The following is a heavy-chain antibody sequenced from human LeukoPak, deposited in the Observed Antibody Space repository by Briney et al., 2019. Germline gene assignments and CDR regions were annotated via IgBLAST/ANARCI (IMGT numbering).Heavy chain of an antibody. CDR1: GFTFSSHG. CDR3: AKEIRPNDR. V-gene: IGHV3-23*01. D-gene: IGHD4-17*01. CDR2: ISIGGDTT. Sequence: PGGSLRLSCAASGFTFSSHGMCWVRQAPGRGLEWVSSISIGGDTTYSDSVKGRFTISGDNSKNTLYLQLDSLRAEDTAIYCWAKEIRPNDRWGQGTLVTVSS. J-gene: IGHJ5*02.